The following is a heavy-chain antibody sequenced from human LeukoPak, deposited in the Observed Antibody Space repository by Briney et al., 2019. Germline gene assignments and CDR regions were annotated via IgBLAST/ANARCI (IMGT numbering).Heavy chain of an antibody. CDR1: GGSISSYY. D-gene: IGHD2-21*01. J-gene: IGHJ6*03. CDR2: IYTSGST. V-gene: IGHV4-4*07. Sequence: PSETLSLTCTVSGGSISSYYWSWIRQPAGKGLEWIGRIYTSGSTNYNPSLKSLVTMSVDTSKNQFSLKLSSVTAADTAVYSCARISSDWPHYYMDVWGKGTTVTVSS. CDR3: ARISSDWPHYYMDV.